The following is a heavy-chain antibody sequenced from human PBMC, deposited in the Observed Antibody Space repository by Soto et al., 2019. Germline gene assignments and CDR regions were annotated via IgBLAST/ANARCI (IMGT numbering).Heavy chain of an antibody. CDR3: ARDILSGGTYPDS. Sequence: GGSLRLSCAASGFTFSTYTMNWVRQAPGKGLEWISSISSGSSYIYYAGSVKGRFTISRDNAKNSLFLQMNSLRADDTAVYYCARDILSGGTYPDSWGQGTKVTVSS. D-gene: IGHD3-10*01. CDR1: GFTFSTYT. J-gene: IGHJ5*01. V-gene: IGHV3-21*01. CDR2: ISSGSSYI.